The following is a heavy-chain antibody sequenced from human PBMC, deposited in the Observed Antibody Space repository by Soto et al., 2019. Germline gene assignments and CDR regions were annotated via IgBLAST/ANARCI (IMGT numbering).Heavy chain of an antibody. V-gene: IGHV4-30-2*01. D-gene: IGHD4-4*01. CDR1: GGSISSGGYS. J-gene: IGHJ5*02. CDR2: IYHSGST. Sequence: SETLSLTCAVSGGSISSGGYSWSWIRQPPGKGLEWIGYIYHSGSTYYNPSLKSRVTISIDRSKNQFSLKLSSVTAADTAVYYCARAGPTDNWFDPWGQGTLVTVSS. CDR3: ARAGPTDNWFDP.